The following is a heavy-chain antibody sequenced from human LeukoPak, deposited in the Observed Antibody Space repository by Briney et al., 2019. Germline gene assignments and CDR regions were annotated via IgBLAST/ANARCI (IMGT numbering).Heavy chain of an antibody. CDR3: AKGTRIQPNPYYFDY. V-gene: IGHV3-23*01. CDR1: GFTFNNYA. CDR2: ISGSGGST. Sequence: PGGSLRLSCAASGFTFNNYAMSWVRQAPGKGLEWVSAISGSGGSTYYADSVKGRFTISRDNFKNTLYLQMNSLRAEDTAVYYCAKGTRIQPNPYYFDYWGQGTLVTVSS. D-gene: IGHD5-18*01. J-gene: IGHJ4*02.